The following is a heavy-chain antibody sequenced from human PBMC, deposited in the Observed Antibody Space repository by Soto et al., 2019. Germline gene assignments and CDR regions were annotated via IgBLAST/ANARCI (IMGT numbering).Heavy chain of an antibody. D-gene: IGHD3-22*01. V-gene: IGHV3-48*03. Sequence: HPGGSLRLSCAASGFTFSSYEMNWVRQAPGKGLEWVSYISSSGSTIYYADSVKGRFTISRDNAKNSLYLQMNSLRAEDTAVYYCARDRDYYDSSGYCDHWGQGTLVTVSS. CDR3: ARDRDYYDSSGYCDH. J-gene: IGHJ4*02. CDR2: ISSSGSTI. CDR1: GFTFSSYE.